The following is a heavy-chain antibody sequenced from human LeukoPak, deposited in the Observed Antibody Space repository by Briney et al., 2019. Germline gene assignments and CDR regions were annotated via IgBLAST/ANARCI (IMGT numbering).Heavy chain of an antibody. V-gene: IGHV3-23*01. CDR3: AKDPRFLEWLSGPY. J-gene: IGHJ4*02. CDR2: ISGSGVST. D-gene: IGHD3-3*01. Sequence: GGSLRLSCAASGFTFSNAWMSWVRQAPGKGLQWVSTISGSGVSTYYADSVKGRFTISRDNSKNTLYLQMNSLRAEDTAVYYCAKDPRFLEWLSGPYWGQGTLVTVSS. CDR1: GFTFSNAW.